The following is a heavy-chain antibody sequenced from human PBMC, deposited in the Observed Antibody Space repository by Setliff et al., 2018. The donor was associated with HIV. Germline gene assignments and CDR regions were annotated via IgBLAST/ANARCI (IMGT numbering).Heavy chain of an antibody. CDR2: SIPLFGTT. V-gene: IGHV1-69*05. J-gene: IGHJ3*02. CDR1: GDTFNNCA. D-gene: IGHD3-22*01. Sequence: SVKVSCKASGDTFNNCAVTWVRQAPGQGLEWMGGSIPLFGTTNYAQKFQGRVTLTTDELMKTAYMELSSLRSEDTAVYYCARDPMIVSPHDAFDIWGQGTMVTVSS. CDR3: ARDPMIVSPHDAFDI.